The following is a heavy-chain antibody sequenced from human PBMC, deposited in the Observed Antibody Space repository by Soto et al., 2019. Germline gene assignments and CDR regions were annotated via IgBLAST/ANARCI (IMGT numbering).Heavy chain of an antibody. V-gene: IGHV3-23*01. Sequence: QSGGSLRLSCAASGFTFSSYAMSWVRQAPGKGLEWVSAISGSGGSTYYADSVKGRFTISRDNSKNTLYLQMNSLRAEDTDVYYCATGGWELPHDYWGQGTLVTVSS. CDR1: GFTFSSYA. CDR2: ISGSGGST. D-gene: IGHD1-26*01. J-gene: IGHJ4*02. CDR3: ATGGWELPHDY.